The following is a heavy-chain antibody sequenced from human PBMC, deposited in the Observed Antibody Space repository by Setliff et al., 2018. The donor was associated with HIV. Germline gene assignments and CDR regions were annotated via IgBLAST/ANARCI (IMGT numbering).Heavy chain of an antibody. CDR3: ARLRGYGDY. V-gene: IGHV4-39*01. CDR1: GGSISSSSYY. Sequence: SETLSLTCTVSGGSISSSSYYWGWIRQPPGKGLEWIGSIYYSGSTYYNPSLKSRVTISVNTSKNQFSLKLSSVTAADTAVYYCARLRGYGDYWGQGTQVTVSS. CDR2: IYYSGST. D-gene: IGHD5-18*01. J-gene: IGHJ4*02.